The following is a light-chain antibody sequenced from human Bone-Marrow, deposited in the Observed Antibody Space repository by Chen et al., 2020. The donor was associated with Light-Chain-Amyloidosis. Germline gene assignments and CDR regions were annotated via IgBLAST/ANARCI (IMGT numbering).Light chain of an antibody. J-gene: IGLJ3*02. CDR3: QVWDRSSDRLV. CDR1: NIGSTS. V-gene: IGLV3-21*02. Sequence: SYVLTQPSSVSVAPGQTATIACGGNNIGSTSVHWYQQTPGQAPLLVVYDDSDRPSGIPELLSGSNSGNTATLTISRVEAGDESDYYCQVWDRSSDRLVFGGGTKLTVL. CDR2: DDS.